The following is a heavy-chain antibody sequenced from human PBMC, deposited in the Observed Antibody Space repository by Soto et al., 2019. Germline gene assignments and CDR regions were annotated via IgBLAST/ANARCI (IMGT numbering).Heavy chain of an antibody. CDR3: ARDPSLFSSSWYNGFDY. J-gene: IGHJ4*02. Sequence: GGSLRLSCAASGFTFSSYSMNWVRQAPGKELEWVSYINPSSGSIYYADSVKGRFTISRDNAKNSLFLQLNSLRAEDTAVYFCARDPSLFSSSWYNGFDYWGQGTLVTVSS. CDR2: INPSSGSI. V-gene: IGHV3-48*01. CDR1: GFTFSSYS. D-gene: IGHD6-13*01.